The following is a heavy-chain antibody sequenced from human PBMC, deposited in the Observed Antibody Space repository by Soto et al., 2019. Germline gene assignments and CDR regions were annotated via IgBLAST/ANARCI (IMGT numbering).Heavy chain of an antibody. D-gene: IGHD2-2*01. J-gene: IGHJ3*01. CDR2: VYYSGNT. V-gene: IGHV4-59*08. CDR1: GVSISNYY. CDR3: ARSQYLPNDVFGV. Sequence: SETLSLTCTVSGVSISNYYWNWIRQPPGKALEWIGYVYYSGNTNYNPSHKSRVTMSVDTSKNQFSLKLSSVTAADTAVYYCARSQYLPNDVFGVWGRGTLVT.